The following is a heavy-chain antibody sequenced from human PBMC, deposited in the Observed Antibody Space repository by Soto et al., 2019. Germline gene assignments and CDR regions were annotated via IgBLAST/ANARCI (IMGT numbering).Heavy chain of an antibody. Sequence: LRLSCAASGFTFSSYNMNWVRQAPGKGLEWVSSISSGSSYIYYADSVKGRFTISRDNAKKSLYLQMNSLRAEDTAVYYCARSSGGSGKLWNYYGLDVWGQGTTVTVSS. CDR3: ARSSGGSGKLWNYYGLDV. V-gene: IGHV3-21*01. J-gene: IGHJ6*02. CDR1: GFTFSSYN. CDR2: ISSGSSYI. D-gene: IGHD3-10*01.